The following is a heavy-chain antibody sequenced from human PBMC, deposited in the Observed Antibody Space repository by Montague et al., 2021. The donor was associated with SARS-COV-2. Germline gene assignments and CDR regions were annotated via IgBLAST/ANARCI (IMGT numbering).Heavy chain of an antibody. Sequence: SETLSLTCTVSDDSFSQYFWSWIRQPPGKGLEWIGNIYNRGTTKXNPSLKSRVSLSIDKSKNQFSLNLTSVTAADTAVYYCARVGTGYSSNLPSAFQHWGLGTLVTVSS. V-gene: IGHV4-59*01. CDR1: DDSFSQYF. J-gene: IGHJ1*01. CDR3: ARVGTGYSSNLPSAFQH. D-gene: IGHD6-13*01. CDR2: IYNRGTT.